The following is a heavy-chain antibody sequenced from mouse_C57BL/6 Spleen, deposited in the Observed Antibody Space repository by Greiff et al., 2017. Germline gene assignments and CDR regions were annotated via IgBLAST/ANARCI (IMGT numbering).Heavy chain of an antibody. CDR3: ARSSDGYYGFAY. J-gene: IGHJ3*01. D-gene: IGHD2-3*01. CDR1: GYTFTSYW. V-gene: IGHV1-64*01. CDR2: IHPNSGST. Sequence: QVQLQQPGAELVKPGASVKLSCKASGYTFTSYWMHWVKQRPGQGLEWIGMIHPNSGSTNYNEKFKSKATLTVDKSSSTAYMQLSSLTSEDSAVXYCARSSDGYYGFAYWGQGTLVTVSA.